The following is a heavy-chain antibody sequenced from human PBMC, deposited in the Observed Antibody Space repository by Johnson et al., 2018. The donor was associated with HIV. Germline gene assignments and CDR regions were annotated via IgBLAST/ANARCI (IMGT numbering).Heavy chain of an antibody. CDR2: ISYDGSNK. V-gene: IGHV3-30-3*01. CDR3: ASWGVGSSWNHDAFDI. CDR1: GFTFSSYA. Sequence: QMQLVESGGGVVRPGGSLRLSCAASGFTFSSYAMHWVRQAPGKGLEWVAVISYDGSNKYYADSVKGRFTISRDNSKNTLYLQMNSLRAEDTAVYYCASWGVGSSWNHDAFDIWGQGTMVTVSS. D-gene: IGHD6-13*01. J-gene: IGHJ3*02.